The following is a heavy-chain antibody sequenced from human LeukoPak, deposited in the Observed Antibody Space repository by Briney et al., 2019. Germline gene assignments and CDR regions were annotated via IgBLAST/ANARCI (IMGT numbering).Heavy chain of an antibody. V-gene: IGHV5-51*01. CDR3: ARRLAEWQSWFDP. J-gene: IGHJ5*02. CDR1: GYKFPDYW. Sequence: GESLKISCKGSGYKFPDYWIAWVRQMPGRGLECMGIIYPGDSETTYNPSFQGHVTISADKSTNTAYLQWNSLKAPDSGMYYCARRLAEWQSWFDPWGQGTPVTVSS. CDR2: IYPGDSET. D-gene: IGHD3-3*02.